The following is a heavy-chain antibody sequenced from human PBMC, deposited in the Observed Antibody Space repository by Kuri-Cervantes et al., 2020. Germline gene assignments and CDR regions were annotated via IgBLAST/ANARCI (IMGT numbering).Heavy chain of an antibody. J-gene: IGHJ6*02. CDR3: ARDPEGDGMDV. CDR2: ISYDGSNK. Sequence: GGSLRLSCAASGFTFSSYAMHWVRQAPGKGLEWVAVISYDGSNKYYADSVKGRFTISRDKSKNTLYLQMNNLRAEDTAVYYCARDPEGDGMDVWGQGTTVTVSS. V-gene: IGHV3-30-3*01. CDR1: GFTFSSYA. D-gene: IGHD3-16*01.